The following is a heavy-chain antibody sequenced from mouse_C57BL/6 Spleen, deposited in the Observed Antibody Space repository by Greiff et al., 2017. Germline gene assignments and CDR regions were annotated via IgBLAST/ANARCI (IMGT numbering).Heavy chain of an antibody. CDR3: AIWTVVAHWYVDV. V-gene: IGHV1-74*01. D-gene: IGHD1-1*01. CDR2: IHPSDSDT. Sequence: QVQLQQPGAELVKPGASVKVSCKASGYTFTSYWMRWVKQRPGQGLEWIGRIHPSDSDTNYNQKFKGKDTLTVDKSSSTAYMQLSSLTSADSAVXFWAIWTVVAHWYVDVWCTGTRVTVSS. J-gene: IGHJ1*03. CDR1: GYTFTSYW.